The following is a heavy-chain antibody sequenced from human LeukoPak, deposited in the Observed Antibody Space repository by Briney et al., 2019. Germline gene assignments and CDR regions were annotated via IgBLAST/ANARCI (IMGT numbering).Heavy chain of an antibody. D-gene: IGHD2-2*01. CDR3: ARVEGGCSSTSCYHYYYYGMDV. J-gene: IGHJ6*02. CDR1: GFTFSSYA. V-gene: IGHV3-30-3*01. Sequence: GGSLRLSCAASGFTFSSYAMHWVRQAPGKGLECVAVISYDGSNKYYADSVKGRFTISRDNSKNTLYLQMNSLRAEDTAVYYCARVEGGCSSTSCYHYYYYGMDVWGQGTTVTVSS. CDR2: ISYDGSNK.